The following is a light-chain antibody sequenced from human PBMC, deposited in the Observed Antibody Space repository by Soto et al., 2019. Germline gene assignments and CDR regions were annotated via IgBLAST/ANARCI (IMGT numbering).Light chain of an antibody. V-gene: IGKV2-28*01. J-gene: IGKJ5*01. CDR1: QSLQHSNGYNY. Sequence: DILMTQSPLSLPVTPVEPASISCRSSQSLQHSNGYNYLDWYFQKPGQSPQLLIHLAFNRASGVPVRFSGSGSGTDFTLNISSVEAEDVGLYYCMQGVQMPPITFGQGTRLEIK. CDR3: MQGVQMPPIT. CDR2: LAF.